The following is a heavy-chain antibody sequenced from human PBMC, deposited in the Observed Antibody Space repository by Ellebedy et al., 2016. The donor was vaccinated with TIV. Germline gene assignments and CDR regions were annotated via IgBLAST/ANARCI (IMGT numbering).Heavy chain of an antibody. CDR2: VYSGGST. CDR1: GFTVSNNY. V-gene: IGHV3-53*01. J-gene: IGHJ4*02. CDR3: ASNGDKGY. D-gene: IGHD4-23*01. Sequence: GGSLRLSXAASGFTVSNNYMNWVRQASGKGPEWVSLVYSGGSTHYADSVRGRFTISRDYSKNTLYLQMNSLRAEDTAVYYCASNGDKGYWGQGTLVTVSS.